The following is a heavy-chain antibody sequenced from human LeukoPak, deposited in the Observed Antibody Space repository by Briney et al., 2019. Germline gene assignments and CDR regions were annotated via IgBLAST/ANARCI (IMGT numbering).Heavy chain of an antibody. J-gene: IGHJ4*02. V-gene: IGHV3-74*01. D-gene: IGHD1-26*01. CDR3: RVGVTNYFDF. CDR1: GFTFSTYW. Sequence: GGSLRLSCAASGFTFSTYWMHWVRQTPGKGLVWVSGLNSDGTTTSYADSVKGRFTISRDNAKNTLYLQMNSLRAEDTAVYYCRVGVTNYFDFWGQGTLVTVSS. CDR2: LNSDGTTT.